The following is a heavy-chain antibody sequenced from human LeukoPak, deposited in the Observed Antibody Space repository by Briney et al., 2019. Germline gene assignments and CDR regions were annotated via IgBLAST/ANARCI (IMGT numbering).Heavy chain of an antibody. D-gene: IGHD3-22*01. J-gene: IGHJ4*02. CDR2: ISGTGSPI. Sequence: GGSLRLSCAASGFTLSQYSMNWVRQAPGKGLEWVSYISGTGSPIFYADSVKGRFTVSRDNAKVSLYLQLNNLRVEDTAVYFCARADYYYDSSGYKYYFDYWGQGSLVTVSS. V-gene: IGHV3-48*01. CDR1: GFTLSQYS. CDR3: ARADYYYDSSGYKYYFDY.